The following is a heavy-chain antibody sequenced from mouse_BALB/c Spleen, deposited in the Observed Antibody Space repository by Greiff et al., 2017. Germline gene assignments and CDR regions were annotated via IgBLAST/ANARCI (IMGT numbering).Heavy chain of an antibody. V-gene: IGHV1S26*01. CDR3: ARPRRSPIYYAMDY. CDR2: INPSSGYT. CDR1: GYTFTSYT. D-gene: IGHD1-1*01. J-gene: IGHJ4*01. Sequence: VQLQQSGAELVKPGASVKMSCKASGYTFTSYTMHWVKQRPGQGLEWIGYINPSSGYTNYNQKFKDKATLTADKSSSTAYMQLSSLTSEDSAVYYCARPRRSPIYYAMDYWGQGTSVTVSS.